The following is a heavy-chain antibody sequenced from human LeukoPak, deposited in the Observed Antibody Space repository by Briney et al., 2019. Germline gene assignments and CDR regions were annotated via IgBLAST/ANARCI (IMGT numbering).Heavy chain of an antibody. CDR3: ARASHSGSYYVNYFDY. J-gene: IGHJ4*02. Sequence: PGGSLRLSCAASGFTFGAHAMNWVRQAPGKGLEWVSVIYSGGSTYYADSVKGRFTISRDNSKNTLYLQMNSLRAEDTAVYYCARASHSGSYYVNYFDYWGQGTLVTVSS. D-gene: IGHD1-26*01. CDR1: GFTFGAHA. CDR2: IYSGGST. V-gene: IGHV3-53*01.